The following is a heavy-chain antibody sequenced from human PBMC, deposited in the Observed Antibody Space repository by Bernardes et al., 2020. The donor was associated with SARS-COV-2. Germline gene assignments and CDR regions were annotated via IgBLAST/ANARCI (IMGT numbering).Heavy chain of an antibody. D-gene: IGHD3-22*01. CDR1: GFTFSSYG. J-gene: IGHJ6*02. CDR3: ARDRGYYDSSGGMDV. Sequence: GGSLRLSCAASGFTFSSYGMNWVRQAPGKGLEWVAVIWYDGSEKYYVDSVKGRFTISRDNSKNTLNLQMNSLRAEDTAVYYCARDRGYYDSSGGMDVWGQGTTVTVSS. CDR2: IWYDGSEK. V-gene: IGHV3-33*01.